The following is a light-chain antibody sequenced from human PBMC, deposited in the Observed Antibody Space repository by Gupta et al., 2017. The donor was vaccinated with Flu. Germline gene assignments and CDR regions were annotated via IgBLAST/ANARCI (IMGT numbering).Light chain of an antibody. Sequence: DIQMTQSPSSLSASEGDRVTITCRASRDIRNHLAWFQQKPGKAPRSLIYGASSLQSGVPSKFSGSGSGTDFTLTINSLQPEDFATYYCQQEHYYPNTFGQGTKMEIK. J-gene: IGKJ2*01. CDR1: RDIRNH. CDR3: QQEHYYPNT. CDR2: GAS. V-gene: IGKV1-16*02.